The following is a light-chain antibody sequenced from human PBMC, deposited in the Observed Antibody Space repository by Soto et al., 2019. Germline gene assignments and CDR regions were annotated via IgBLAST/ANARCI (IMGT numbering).Light chain of an antibody. CDR1: HSVSSN. CDR2: GAS. J-gene: IGKJ1*01. CDR3: QHYNNWPPWT. V-gene: IGKV3-15*01. Sequence: EIVMTQSPATLSVSPGERATFSCRVSHSVSSNLAWYQQKPGQAPRLLIYGASIRATGIPARFSGSGSGTEFTLTISSLQSEDFAVYYCQHYNNWPPWTFGQGTKVDI.